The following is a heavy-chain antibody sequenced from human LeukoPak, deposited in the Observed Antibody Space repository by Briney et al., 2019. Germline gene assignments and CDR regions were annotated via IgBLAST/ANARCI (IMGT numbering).Heavy chain of an antibody. D-gene: IGHD3-22*01. J-gene: IGHJ4*02. CDR1: GFTFSSYS. CDR3: ARVPSRDSSLFDY. CDR2: ISSSSSYI. Sequence: GGSLRLSCAASGFTFSSYSMNWVRQAPGKGLEWVSSISSSSSYIYYAGSVKGRFTISRDNAKNSLYLQMNSLRAEDTAVYYCARVPSRDSSLFDYWGQGTLVTVSS. V-gene: IGHV3-21*01.